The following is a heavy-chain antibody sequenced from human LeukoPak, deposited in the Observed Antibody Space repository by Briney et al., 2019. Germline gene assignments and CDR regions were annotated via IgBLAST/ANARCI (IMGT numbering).Heavy chain of an antibody. CDR3: AKDRSSGWPEYFQH. J-gene: IGHJ1*01. D-gene: IGHD6-19*01. V-gene: IGHV3-30*18. CDR1: GFTFSTYA. CDR2: ISYDGSNK. Sequence: GGSLRLSCVASGFTFSTYAMSWVRQAPGKGLEWVAVISYDGSNKYYADSVKGRFTISRDNSKNTLYLQMNSLRAEDTAVYYCAKDRSSGWPEYFQHWGQGTLVTVSS.